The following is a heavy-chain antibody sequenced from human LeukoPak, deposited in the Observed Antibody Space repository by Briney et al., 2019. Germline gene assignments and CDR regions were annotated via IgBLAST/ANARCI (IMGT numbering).Heavy chain of an antibody. CDR1: GFIFSNFA. CDR3: AKDPARWRDASDI. D-gene: IGHD6-13*01. CDR2: IRGGGAYP. Sequence: GGSLRLSCGASGFIFSNFAMSWVRQAPGKGLEWVSSIRGGGAYPHYADSVKGRFTISRDNSKNTLYLQMNSLRAEDTAVYYCAKDPARWRDASDIWGQGTMVTVSS. V-gene: IGHV3-23*01. J-gene: IGHJ3*02.